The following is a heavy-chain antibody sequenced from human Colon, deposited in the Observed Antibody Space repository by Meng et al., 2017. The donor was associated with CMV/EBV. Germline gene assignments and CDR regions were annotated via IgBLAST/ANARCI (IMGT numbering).Heavy chain of an antibody. CDR1: GFTFSNAW. D-gene: IGHD1-26*01. Sequence: GESLKIFCAASGFTFSNAWMSWVRQAPGKGLEWVSLIWWDGGSTYYAGSVKGRFTISRDISKNSLYLQMNSLTTEDTALYYCAKGKRIVGLTGDAFDIWGQGTMVTVSS. J-gene: IGHJ3*02. CDR2: IWWDGGST. CDR3: AKGKRIVGLTGDAFDI. V-gene: IGHV3-43*01.